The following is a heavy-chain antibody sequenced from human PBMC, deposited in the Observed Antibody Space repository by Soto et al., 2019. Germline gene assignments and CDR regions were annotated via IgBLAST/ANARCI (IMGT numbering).Heavy chain of an antibody. CDR2: ISQSGNT. CDR3: ARAPKVSGSSQTRPDF. D-gene: IGHD6-6*01. J-gene: IGHJ4*02. CDR1: SGSFSGYY. V-gene: IGHV4-34*01. Sequence: SETLSLTCSIYSGSFSGYYWSWIRQPPGKGMEWIGEISQSGNTNYSPSLKSRVSISIDTSKKQFSLNLASVSAADTAVYYCARAPKVSGSSQTRPDFWGQGTLVTVSS.